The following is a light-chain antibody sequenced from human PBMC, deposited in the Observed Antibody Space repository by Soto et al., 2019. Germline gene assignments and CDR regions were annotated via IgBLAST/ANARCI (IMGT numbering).Light chain of an antibody. Sequence: VLTQPPSASGTPGQRVTISCSGSSSNIGSNYVSWYQHLPGAAPKLLIYRSDQRPSGVPDRFSGSKSGTSASLAISGLRSEDEADYYCAVRYDSLSGDWVFGGGTKLTVL. J-gene: IGLJ3*02. CDR1: SSNIGSNY. CDR3: AVRYDSLSGDWV. CDR2: RSD. V-gene: IGLV1-47*01.